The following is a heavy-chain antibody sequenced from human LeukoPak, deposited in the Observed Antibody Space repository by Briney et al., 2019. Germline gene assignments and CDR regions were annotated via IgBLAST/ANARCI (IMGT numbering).Heavy chain of an antibody. CDR1: GFTVSSNY. D-gene: IGHD3-10*01. CDR2: IYSGGTT. Sequence: GGSLRLSCAASGFTVSSNYMTWVRQAPGKGLEWVSIIYSGGTTYYVDSVKGRFTISRDNSKNTLYLQMNSLRAEDTAVYYCARLYYYVSGTYSRYFDYWGQGTLVTVSS. CDR3: ARLYYYVSGTYSRYFDY. J-gene: IGHJ4*02. V-gene: IGHV3-53*01.